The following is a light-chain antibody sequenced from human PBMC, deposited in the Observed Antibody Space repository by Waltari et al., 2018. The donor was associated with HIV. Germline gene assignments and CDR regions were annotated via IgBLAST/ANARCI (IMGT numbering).Light chain of an antibody. CDR1: QRSRMY. CDR2: SVS. V-gene: IGKV1-39*01. CDR3: QQTYDLPIT. J-gene: IGKJ4*01. Sequence: DIQMTQSPSSLFAFVGDTVTITCRSSQRSRMYLNWYHQKPGKAPKVLISSVSALQDGVSSRFSGGGSGTHFTLAITNLQSEDIGTYFCQQTYDLPITFGGGTKV.